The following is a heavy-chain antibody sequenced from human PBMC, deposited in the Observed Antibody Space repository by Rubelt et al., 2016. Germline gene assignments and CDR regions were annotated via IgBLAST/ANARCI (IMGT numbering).Heavy chain of an antibody. D-gene: IGHD3-16*01. CDR3: ASHGLASVGEYFDY. CDR2: IYYSGST. V-gene: IGHV4-31*01. Sequence: QVQLQESGPGLVKPSQTLSLTCTVSGGSISSGGYYWSWIRQHPGKGLEWIGYIYYSGSTYYNPSLKILVTISVDTSKNQFSLKVTSVTAADTALYYCASHGLASVGEYFDYWGQGILVTVSS. J-gene: IGHJ4*02. CDR1: GGSISSGGYY.